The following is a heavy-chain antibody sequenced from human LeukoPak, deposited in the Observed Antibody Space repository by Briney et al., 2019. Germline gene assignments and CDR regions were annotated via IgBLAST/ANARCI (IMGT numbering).Heavy chain of an antibody. CDR3: AKDRISTSGTVDY. CDR1: SFTFSGYN. J-gene: IGHJ4*02. V-gene: IGHV3-21*04. D-gene: IGHD6-13*01. Sequence: GGSLRLSCAASSFTFSGYNMNWVRQAPGKGLEWVSSISSSGSYIYYRDSVKGRFTVSRDNSKNTLYLQMNSLRAEDTAIYYCAKDRISTSGTVDYWGQGTLVTVSS. CDR2: ISSSGSYI.